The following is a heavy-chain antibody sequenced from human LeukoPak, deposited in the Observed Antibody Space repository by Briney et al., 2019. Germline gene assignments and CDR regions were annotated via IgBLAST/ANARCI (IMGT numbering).Heavy chain of an antibody. V-gene: IGHV4-59*01. Sequence: PSETLSLTCTVSGGSIRNYYWSWIRQPPGMGLEWIGNIYYSGSTNYNPSLKSRVTISVETSKNQFSLNLSPVTAADTAVYYCARRTDSGSWYFDLWGRGTLVTVSS. J-gene: IGHJ2*01. D-gene: IGHD6-6*01. CDR2: IYYSGST. CDR1: GGSIRNYY. CDR3: ARRTDSGSWYFDL.